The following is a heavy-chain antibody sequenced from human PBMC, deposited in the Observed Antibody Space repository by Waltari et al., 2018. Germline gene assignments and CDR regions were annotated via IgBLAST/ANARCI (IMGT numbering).Heavy chain of an antibody. CDR2: ICVGGSP. CDR1: GFTVSNNY. J-gene: IGHJ3*02. CDR3: ARDLGYTSRQYAFDI. D-gene: IGHD5-18*01. Sequence: EVQLVESGGGLIQPGGSLRLSCAASGFTVSNNYMSWVRQAPGKGREWVSCICVGGSPYSAAAMKVRLTICSDKSKCTLDLQMNSLRAVDTAVYYCARDLGYTSRQYAFDIWGQGTMVTVSS. V-gene: IGHV3-53*01.